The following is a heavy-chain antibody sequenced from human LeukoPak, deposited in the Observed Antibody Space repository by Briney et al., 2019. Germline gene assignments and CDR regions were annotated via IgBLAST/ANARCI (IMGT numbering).Heavy chain of an antibody. CDR2: ISAYDGNT. D-gene: IGHD6-13*01. V-gene: IGHV1-18*01. CDR3: ARDKVIASAGTPNWFDP. CDR1: GYTFTNFG. Sequence: XSVKVSCKASGYTFTNFGISWVRQVPGQGLEWIGWISAYDGNTNYVQRFQGRVTMTTDTATSTAYMELRSLRSDDTAVYYCARDKVIASAGTPNWFDPWGQGTLVTVSS. J-gene: IGHJ5*02.